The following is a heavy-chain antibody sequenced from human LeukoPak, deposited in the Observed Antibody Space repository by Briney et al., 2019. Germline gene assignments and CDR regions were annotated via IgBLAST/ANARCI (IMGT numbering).Heavy chain of an antibody. CDR2: ISSSSYI. Sequence: PGGSLRLSCAASGFTFSSYSMNWVRQAPGKGLEWVSSISSSSYIYYADSVKGRFTISRDNAKNSLYLQMNSLRAEDTAVYYCARDWGEYYFDYWGQGTLVTVSS. V-gene: IGHV3-21*01. CDR1: GFTFSSYS. J-gene: IGHJ4*02. CDR3: ARDWGEYYFDY. D-gene: IGHD3-16*01.